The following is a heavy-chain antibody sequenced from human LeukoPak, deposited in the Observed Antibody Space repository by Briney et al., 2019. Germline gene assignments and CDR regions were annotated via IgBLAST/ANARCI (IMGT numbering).Heavy chain of an antibody. J-gene: IGHJ6*03. V-gene: IGHV1-18*01. CDR2: ISAYNGNT. D-gene: IGHD2-2*01. CDR3: AREGYHAGYYYYMDV. Sequence: GASVKVSCKASGYTFTSYGISWVRQAPGQGLEWMGWISAYNGNTNYAQKLQGRVTMTTDTSTSTAYMELRSLRSDDTAVYYCAREGYHAGYYYYMDVWGKGTTVTVSS. CDR1: GYTFTSYG.